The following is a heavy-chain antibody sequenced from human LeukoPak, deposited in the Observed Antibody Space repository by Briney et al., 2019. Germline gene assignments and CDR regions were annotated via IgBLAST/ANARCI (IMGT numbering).Heavy chain of an antibody. J-gene: IGHJ6*03. CDR2: INHSGST. CDR1: GGSFSGYY. D-gene: IGHD6-19*01. Sequence: SETLSLTCAVYGGSFSGYYWSWIRQPPGKGLEWIGEINHSGSTNYNPSLKSRVTISVDTSKNQFSLKLSSVTAADTAVYYCARDPYSGGYGAYYYYYMDVWGKGTTVTVSS. CDR3: ARDPYSGGYGAYYYYYMDV. V-gene: IGHV4-34*01.